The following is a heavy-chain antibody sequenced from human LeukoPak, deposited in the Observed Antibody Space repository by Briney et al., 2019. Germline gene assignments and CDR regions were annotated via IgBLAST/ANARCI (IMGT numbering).Heavy chain of an antibody. CDR1: GGSISSGSYY. V-gene: IGHV4-61*02. D-gene: IGHD4-23*01. CDR2: IYTSGST. CDR3: ARDYGGGIFDY. J-gene: IGHJ4*02. Sequence: PSQTLSLTCTVSGGSISSGSYYWSWIRQPAGKGLEWIGRIYTSGSTNYNPSLKSRVTISVDTSKNQFSLKLSSVTAADTAVYYCARDYGGGIFDYWGQGTLVTVSS.